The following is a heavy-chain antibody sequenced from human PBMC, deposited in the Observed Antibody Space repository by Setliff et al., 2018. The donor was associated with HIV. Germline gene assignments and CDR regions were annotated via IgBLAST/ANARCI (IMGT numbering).Heavy chain of an antibody. D-gene: IGHD6-13*01. Sequence: PGGSLRLSCAASGFTFSSYAMHWVRQAPGKGLEWVAVISYDGSNKYYADSVKGRFTISRDNSKNTLYLQMNSLRAEDTAVYYCAREELVGGFDYWGQGTLVTVSS. CDR3: AREELVGGFDY. V-gene: IGHV3-30*04. J-gene: IGHJ4*02. CDR1: GFTFSSYA. CDR2: ISYDGSNK.